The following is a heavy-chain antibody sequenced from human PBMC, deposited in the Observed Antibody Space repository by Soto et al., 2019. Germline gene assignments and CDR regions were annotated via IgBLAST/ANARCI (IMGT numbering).Heavy chain of an antibody. J-gene: IGHJ4*02. V-gene: IGHV3-30-3*01. Sequence: QVQLVESGGGVVQPGRSLRLSCAASGFTFSSYLMHWVRQSPGKGLEWVAVISYDGSIKYYAGSMRGRFTISRDNSKNTLYLQMKSLRPEDTAVYYCARDSVDIGNSDLAGGFDFWGQGALVTVSS. CDR2: ISYDGSIK. CDR1: GFTFSSYL. CDR3: ARDSVDIGNSDLAGGFDF. D-gene: IGHD2-15*01.